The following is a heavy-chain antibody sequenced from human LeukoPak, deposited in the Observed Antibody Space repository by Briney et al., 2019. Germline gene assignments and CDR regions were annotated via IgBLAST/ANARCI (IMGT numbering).Heavy chain of an antibody. D-gene: IGHD4-17*01. V-gene: IGHV4-39*07. CDR3: ARDGDYAFDI. J-gene: IGHJ3*02. CDR2: IYYSGST. Sequence: PSETLSLTCTVSGGSISSGSYYWGWIRQPPGKGLEWIGSIYYSGSTYYNPSLKSRVTISVDTSKNQFSLKLSSVTAADTAVYYCARDGDYAFDIWGQGTMVTVSS. CDR1: GGSISSGSYY.